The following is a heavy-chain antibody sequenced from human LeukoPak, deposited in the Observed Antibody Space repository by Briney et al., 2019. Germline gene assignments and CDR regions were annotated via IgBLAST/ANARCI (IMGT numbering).Heavy chain of an antibody. CDR1: GYSFTSYW. CDR2: IYPGDSDT. CDR3: ARLSCSSTSCYSPYYFDY. J-gene: IGHJ4*02. Sequence: GESLKISCKGSGYSFTSYWIGWVRQMPGKVLEWMGIIYPGDSDTRYSPSFQGQVTISADKSISTAYLQWSSLKASDTAMYYCARLSCSSTSCYSPYYFDYWGQGTLVTVSS. V-gene: IGHV5-51*01. D-gene: IGHD2-2*02.